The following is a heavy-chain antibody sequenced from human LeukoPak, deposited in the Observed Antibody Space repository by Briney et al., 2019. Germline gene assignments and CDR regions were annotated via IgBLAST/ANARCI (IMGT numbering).Heavy chain of an antibody. CDR3: AKGLYGSVSYYFDY. J-gene: IGHJ4*02. CDR2: ISGSGGST. CDR1: GFTFSSYG. D-gene: IGHD3-10*01. V-gene: IGHV3-23*01. Sequence: PGGTLRLSCAASGFTFSSYGMSWVRQAPGKGLEWVSAISGSGGSTYYADSVKGRLTISRDNSKNTLYLQMNSLRAEDTAVYYCAKGLYGSVSYYFDYWGQGTLVTVSS.